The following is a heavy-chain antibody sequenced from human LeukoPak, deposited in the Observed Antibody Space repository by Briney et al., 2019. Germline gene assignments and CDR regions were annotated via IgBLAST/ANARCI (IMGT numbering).Heavy chain of an antibody. CDR2: ISSSSSYT. Sequence: GGSLRLSCAASGFTFSDYYVSWIRQAPGKGLEWVSYISSSSSYTNYADSVKGRFTISRDNAKNSLYLQMNSLRAEDTAVYYCARPYGDLYYFDYWGQGTLVTVSS. J-gene: IGHJ4*02. CDR3: ARPYGDLYYFDY. V-gene: IGHV3-11*06. D-gene: IGHD4-17*01. CDR1: GFTFSDYY.